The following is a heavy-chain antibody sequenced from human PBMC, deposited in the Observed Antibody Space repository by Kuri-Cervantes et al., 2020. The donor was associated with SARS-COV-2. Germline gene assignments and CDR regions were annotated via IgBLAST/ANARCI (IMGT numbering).Heavy chain of an antibody. Sequence: LNIYCPASGFTYDDYAMHWVRQAPGKGMEWVSGISLNSGSISYADSVKARFTISRDNAKNSLYLQMNSLRAEDTSLYYWAKDIDTASVVVPAAINFDYWGQGTLVTVSS. CDR1: GFTYDDYA. D-gene: IGHD2-2*02. CDR2: ISLNSGSI. CDR3: AKDIDTASVVVPAAINFDY. J-gene: IGHJ4*02. V-gene: IGHV3-9*01.